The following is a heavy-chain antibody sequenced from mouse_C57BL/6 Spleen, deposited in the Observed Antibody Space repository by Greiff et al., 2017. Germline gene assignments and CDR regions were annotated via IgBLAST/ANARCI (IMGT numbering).Heavy chain of an antibody. D-gene: IGHD6-1*01. CDR3: ARGSHLAWFAY. CDR2: INPSNGGT. CDR1: GYTFTSYW. J-gene: IGHJ3*01. V-gene: IGHV1-53*01. Sequence: QVQLQQPGTELVKPGASVKLSCKASGYTFTSYWMHWVKQRPGQGLEWIGNINPSNGGTNYNEKFKSKATLTVDKSSSTAYMQRSSLTSEGSAVYYWARGSHLAWFAYWGQGTLVTVSA.